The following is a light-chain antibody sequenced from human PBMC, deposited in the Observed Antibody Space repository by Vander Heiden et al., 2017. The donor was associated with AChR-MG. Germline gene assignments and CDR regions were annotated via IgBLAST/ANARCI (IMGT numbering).Light chain of an antibody. V-gene: IGKV3-20*01. J-gene: IGKJ1*01. CDR3: QQYGSSPPWT. CDR2: GAS. Sequence: EIVLTQSPGTLSLSPGERATLSCRASQSVSNSYLAWYQQKPGQAPRLLISGASSRATGIPDRFRGSGSGTDFTLTISRLEPEDFAVYYCQQYGSSPPWTFGQGTKAEIK. CDR1: QSVSNSY.